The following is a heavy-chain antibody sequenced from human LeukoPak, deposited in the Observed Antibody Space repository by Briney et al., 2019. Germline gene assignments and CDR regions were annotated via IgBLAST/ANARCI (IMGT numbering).Heavy chain of an antibody. CDR2: IIPKNGMT. D-gene: IGHD6-13*01. Sequence: SVKVSCKASRGTFNNYDINWVRQAPGQGLEWLGRIIPKNGMTNYAQKFQGRVTIIADKSTSTGYMELTSPRSEDTAVYYCATEENGSSWPHWGQGTLVSVSS. CDR1: RGTFNNYD. CDR3: ATEENGSSWPH. J-gene: IGHJ4*02. V-gene: IGHV1-69*04.